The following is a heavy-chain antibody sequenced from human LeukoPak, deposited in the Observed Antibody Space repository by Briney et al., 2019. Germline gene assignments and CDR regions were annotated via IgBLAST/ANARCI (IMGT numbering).Heavy chain of an antibody. CDR2: ISYDGSNK. CDR1: GFTFSSYA. J-gene: IGHJ4*02. Sequence: GGSLRLSCAASGFTFSSYAMHWVRQAPGKGLEWVAVISYDGSNKYYADSVKGRFTVSRDNSKNTLYLQMNSLRAEDTAVYYCARDLPYCSSTSCYFGIDYWGQGTLVTVSS. V-gene: IGHV3-30*04. CDR3: ARDLPYCSSTSCYFGIDY. D-gene: IGHD2-2*01.